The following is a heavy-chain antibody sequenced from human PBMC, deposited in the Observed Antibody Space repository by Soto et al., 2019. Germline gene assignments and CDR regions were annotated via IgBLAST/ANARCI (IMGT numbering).Heavy chain of an antibody. D-gene: IGHD6-19*01. CDR3: ARGIEGWYQGRYYYGMDV. V-gene: IGHV4-61*01. J-gene: IGHJ6*02. Sequence: QVQLQESGPGLVKPSETLSLTCTVSGGSVSSGSYYWSWIRQPPGKGLEWIGYIYYSGSTNYNPAPTSRVRISVDTSKNPFSLKLSSVTAADTAVYYCARGIEGWYQGRYYYGMDVWGQGTTVTVSS. CDR2: IYYSGST. CDR1: GGSVSSGSYY.